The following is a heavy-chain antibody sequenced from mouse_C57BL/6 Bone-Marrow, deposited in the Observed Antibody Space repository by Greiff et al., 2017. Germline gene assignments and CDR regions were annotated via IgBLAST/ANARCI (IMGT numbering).Heavy chain of an antibody. Sequence: VQLVESGAELARPGASVKLSCKASGYTFTSYGISWVKQRTGQGLEWIGEIYPRSGNTYYNEKFKGKATLTADKSSSTAYMELRSLTSEDSAVYFCARPYGSSYWYFDVWGTGTTVTVSS. CDR2: IYPRSGNT. J-gene: IGHJ1*03. CDR3: ARPYGSSYWYFDV. D-gene: IGHD1-1*01. CDR1: GYTFTSYG. V-gene: IGHV1-81*01.